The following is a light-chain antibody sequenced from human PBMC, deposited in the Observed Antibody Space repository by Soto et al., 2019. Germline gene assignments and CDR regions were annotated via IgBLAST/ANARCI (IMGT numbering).Light chain of an antibody. J-gene: IGLJ1*01. CDR3: SSYTASSTHV. V-gene: IGLV2-14*03. Sequence: QSVLTHPASVSVSPGQSVTIACTGTSSDVCGDNYVSLYQHHPGEAPKLLIFDVSTRHSGVSTRFSGYKSGHTASLKIYGLQGEEEADYYCSSYTASSTHVFGTGNKVTVL. CDR1: SSDVCGDNY. CDR2: DVS.